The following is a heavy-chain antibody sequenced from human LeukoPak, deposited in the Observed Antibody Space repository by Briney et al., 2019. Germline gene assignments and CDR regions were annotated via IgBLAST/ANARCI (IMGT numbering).Heavy chain of an antibody. J-gene: IGHJ5*02. CDR1: GGSISSYY. Sequence: SETLSLTCTVSGGSISSYYWSWIRQPAGKGLEWIGRIYTSGSTNYNPSLKSRVTMSVDTSKNQFSLKLSSVTAADTAVYYCARVKLTIFGVVNWFDPWGQGTLVTVSS. CDR3: ARVKLTIFGVVNWFDP. CDR2: IYTSGST. D-gene: IGHD3-3*01. V-gene: IGHV4-4*07.